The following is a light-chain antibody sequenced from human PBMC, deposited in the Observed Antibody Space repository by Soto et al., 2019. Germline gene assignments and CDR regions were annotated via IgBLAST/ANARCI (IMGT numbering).Light chain of an antibody. V-gene: IGLV1-44*01. J-gene: IGLJ2*01. CDR3: AAWDDSLNVV. Sequence: QAVVTQPPSASGTPGQRVTISCSGSSSNIGSNTVNWYQQLPGTAPKLLIYSNNQRPSGVPDRFSGSKSGTSASRAISGLQSEDEADYYCAAWDDSLNVVFGGGTKVTVL. CDR2: SNN. CDR1: SSNIGSNT.